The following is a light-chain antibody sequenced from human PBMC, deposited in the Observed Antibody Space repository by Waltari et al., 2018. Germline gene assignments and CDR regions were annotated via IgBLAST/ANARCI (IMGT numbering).Light chain of an antibody. V-gene: IGKV1-33*01. CDR3: QQCSTLPFT. Sequence: DVQMTQSPSSLSSSVGNRNTITRQATRDIDTYLNWYQHKTGKAPKLLIYDADTLQRGVPSRFSGSGSGTHFSFTINNLQPDDCATYYCQQCSTLPFTFGGGT. CDR2: DAD. CDR1: RDIDTY. J-gene: IGKJ4*01.